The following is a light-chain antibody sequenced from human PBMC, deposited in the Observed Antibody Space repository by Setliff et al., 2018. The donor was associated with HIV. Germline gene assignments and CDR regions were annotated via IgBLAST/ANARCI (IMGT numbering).Light chain of an antibody. J-gene: IGLJ1*01. CDR2: QAT. CDR3: CSNTGSNTYV. CDR1: GSDVGRYNL. V-gene: IGLV2-23*01. Sequence: SALTQPASVSGSPGQSITISCTGTGSDVGRYNLVSWYQQHPGKAPKLMIYQATKRPSGVSNRFSGSKSGNTASLTISGLQAEDEADYYCCSNTGSNTYVFGTGTKVTVL.